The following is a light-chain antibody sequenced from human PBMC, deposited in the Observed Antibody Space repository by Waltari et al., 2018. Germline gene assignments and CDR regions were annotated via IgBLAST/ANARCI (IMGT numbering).Light chain of an antibody. CDR2: TAS. J-gene: IGKJ4*01. CDR1: RTISIY. V-gene: IGKV1-39*01. CDR3: QQSHSTPLT. Sequence: DIQMTQSPSSLSASVGDRVTITCRASRTISIYLNWYQQKPGKAPKLLIYTASTLQTGVPSRFSGSGSGTDFTLTISSLQPEDFATYYCQQSHSTPLTFGGGTKVEIK.